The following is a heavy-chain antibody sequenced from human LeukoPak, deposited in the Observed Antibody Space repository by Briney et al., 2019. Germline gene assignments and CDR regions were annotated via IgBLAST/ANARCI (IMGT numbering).Heavy chain of an antibody. CDR1: GYTFSGYY. D-gene: IGHD4-23*01. Sequence: ASVKVSCKASGYTFSGYYLHWVRQAPGQGLEWMGWISAYNGYTDYAQKFQFRVTMTTDTSTSTAYMELRSLRSDDTAVYYCARDKAVTTEVTQHFQHWGQGTLVTVSS. CDR2: ISAYNGYT. CDR3: ARDKAVTTEVTQHFQH. J-gene: IGHJ1*01. V-gene: IGHV1-18*04.